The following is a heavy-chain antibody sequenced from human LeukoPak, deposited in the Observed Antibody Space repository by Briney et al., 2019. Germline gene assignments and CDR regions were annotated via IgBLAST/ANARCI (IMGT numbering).Heavy chain of an antibody. Sequence: ASVKVSCKASGYTFTSYAMNWVRQAPGQGLEWMGWVNTNTGNPTYAQGFTGRFVFSLDTSVSTAYLQISSLKAEDTAVYYCASCSGYYFVPYYYYGMDVWGQGTAVTVSS. J-gene: IGHJ6*02. V-gene: IGHV7-4-1*02. D-gene: IGHD3-22*01. CDR3: ASCSGYYFVPYYYYGMDV. CDR2: VNTNTGNP. CDR1: GYTFTSYA.